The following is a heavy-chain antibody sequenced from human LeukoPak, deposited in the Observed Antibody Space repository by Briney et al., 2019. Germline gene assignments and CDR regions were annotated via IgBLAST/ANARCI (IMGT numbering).Heavy chain of an antibody. J-gene: IGHJ6*03. CDR3: ARARGSGSYWYYYMDV. Sequence: SQTLSLTCAISGDSVSSNSAAWNWIRQSPSRGLEWLGRTYYRSKWYNDYAVSVKSRISINPDTSKNQFSLQLNSVTPEDTAVYYCARARGSGSYWYYYMDVWGKGTTVTVSS. D-gene: IGHD3-10*01. CDR2: TYYRSKWYN. CDR1: GDSVSSNSAA. V-gene: IGHV6-1*01.